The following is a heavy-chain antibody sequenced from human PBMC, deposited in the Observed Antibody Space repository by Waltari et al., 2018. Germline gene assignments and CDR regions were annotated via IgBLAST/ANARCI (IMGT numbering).Heavy chain of an antibody. Sequence: EVQLVESGGDLVQPGGSLRLSCAASGFTFNIFWMTWVRQAPGKWLGLVANIAQDGRAIYYVDSVKGRFTISRDNAKNSLFLQMNSLRAEDTAVYYCARVLWGWPLDSWGQGTLVSVSS. CDR3: ARVLWGWPLDS. J-gene: IGHJ4*02. CDR2: IAQDGRAI. V-gene: IGHV3-7*01. CDR1: GFTFNIFW. D-gene: IGHD7-27*01.